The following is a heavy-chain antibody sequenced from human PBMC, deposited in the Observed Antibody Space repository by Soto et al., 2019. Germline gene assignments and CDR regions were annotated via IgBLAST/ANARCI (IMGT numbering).Heavy chain of an antibody. V-gene: IGHV1-2*04. CDR1: GDTFTGYY. CDR2: INPNSGGT. D-gene: IGHD3-3*01. J-gene: IGHJ6*02. Sequence: ASVKASSKASGDTFTGYYMHWVRQAPGQGLEWMGWINPNSGGTNYAQKFQGWVTMTRDTSISTAYMELSRLRSDDTAVYYCARDSTIFGVPYYYGMDVWGQGTTVTVSS. CDR3: ARDSTIFGVPYYYGMDV.